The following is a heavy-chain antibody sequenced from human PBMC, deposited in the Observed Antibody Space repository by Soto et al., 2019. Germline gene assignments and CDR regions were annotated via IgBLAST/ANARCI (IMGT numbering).Heavy chain of an antibody. V-gene: IGHV1-69*12. D-gene: IGHD5-12*01. CDR1: GGTFSSYA. CDR2: IIPIFGTA. J-gene: IGHJ4*02. Sequence: QVQLVQSGAEVKKPGSSVKVSCKASGGTFSSYAISWVRQAPGQGLEWMGGIIPIFGTANYAQKCQGRVTITADESTSTAYMELSSLRSEDTAVYYCARAQGYSGYDGLSNWGQGTLVTVSS. CDR3: ARAQGYSGYDGLSN.